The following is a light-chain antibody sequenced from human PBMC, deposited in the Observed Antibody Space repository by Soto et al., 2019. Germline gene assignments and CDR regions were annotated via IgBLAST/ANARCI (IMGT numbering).Light chain of an antibody. V-gene: IGKV3-11*01. CDR3: QQCSKWPCT. CDR1: KSVSSY. Sequence: EIVLAQSPATLSLSPGERATLSCRDSKSVSSYLAWYQQKPGQAPRLLTYDASNRATGIPDRFSGSGSGTEFTLTISILAPEDFAVYYCQQCSKWPCTVGGGTKVQSK. CDR2: DAS. J-gene: IGKJ4*01.